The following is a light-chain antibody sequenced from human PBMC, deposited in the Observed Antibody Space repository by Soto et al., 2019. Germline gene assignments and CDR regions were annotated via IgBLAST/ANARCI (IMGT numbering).Light chain of an antibody. Sequence: DIPMPQSPSTLSASVGDRVTITCRASQSISSWLAWYQQKPGKAPKLLIYKASSLESGVPSRFSGSGSGTEFTLTISSLQPDDFATYYCQQYNSLWTFGQGTKVEIK. CDR1: QSISSW. J-gene: IGKJ1*01. V-gene: IGKV1-5*03. CDR2: KAS. CDR3: QQYNSLWT.